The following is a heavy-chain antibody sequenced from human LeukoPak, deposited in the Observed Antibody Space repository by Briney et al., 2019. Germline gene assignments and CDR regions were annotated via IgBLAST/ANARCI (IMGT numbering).Heavy chain of an antibody. CDR1: GYTLTELS. CDR3: ARGNWFDP. V-gene: IGHV1-8*03. CDR2: MNPNSGNT. J-gene: IGHJ5*02. Sequence: GASVKVSCKVSGYTLTELSMHWVRQAPGKGLEWMGWMNPNSGNTGYAQKFQGRVTITRNTSISTAYMELSSLRSEDTAVYYCARGNWFDPWGQGTLVTVSS.